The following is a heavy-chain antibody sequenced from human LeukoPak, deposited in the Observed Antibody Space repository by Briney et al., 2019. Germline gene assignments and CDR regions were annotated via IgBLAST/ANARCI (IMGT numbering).Heavy chain of an antibody. D-gene: IGHD4-17*01. J-gene: IGHJ4*02. CDR1: GFTFSSYA. CDR3: ANMGLRWPFDY. Sequence: GGSLRLSCAASGFTFSSYAMSWVRQAPGKGPEWVSAISGSGDRIYYADSVKGRFTISRDNSKNTLYLQMNSLRAEDTAVYYCANMGLRWPFDYWGQGTLVTVSS. CDR2: ISGSGDRI. V-gene: IGHV3-23*01.